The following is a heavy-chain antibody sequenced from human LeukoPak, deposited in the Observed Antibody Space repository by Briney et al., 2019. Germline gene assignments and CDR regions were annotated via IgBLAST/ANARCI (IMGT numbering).Heavy chain of an antibody. J-gene: IGHJ3*02. V-gene: IGHV1-69*13. CDR1: GGTFSSYA. Sequence: GASVKVSCKASGGTFSSYAISWVRQAPGQGLEWMGGIIPIFGTANYAQKFQGRVTITADESTSTAYMELSSLRSEDTAVYFCARAYDSSGHGAFDIWGQGTMVTVSS. CDR2: IIPIFGTA. D-gene: IGHD3-22*01. CDR3: ARAYDSSGHGAFDI.